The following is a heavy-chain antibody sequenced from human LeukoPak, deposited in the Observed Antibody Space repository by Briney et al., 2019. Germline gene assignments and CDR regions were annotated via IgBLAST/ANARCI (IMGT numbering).Heavy chain of an antibody. Sequence: SETLSLTCTVSGGSISSYYWSWIRQPPGKGLEWIGYIYYSGSTNYNPSLKSRVTISVDTSKNQFSLKLSSVTAADTAVYYCARGRYSGSYYGGYYFDYWGQGTQVTVSS. D-gene: IGHD1-26*01. CDR2: IYYSGST. CDR3: ARGRYSGSYYGGYYFDY. CDR1: GGSISSYY. J-gene: IGHJ4*02. V-gene: IGHV4-59*01.